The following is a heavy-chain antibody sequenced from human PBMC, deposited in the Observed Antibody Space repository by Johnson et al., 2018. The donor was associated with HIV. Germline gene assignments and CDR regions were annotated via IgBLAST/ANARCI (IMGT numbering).Heavy chain of an antibody. Sequence: EKLVESGGTLVQPGRSLRLSCTASGFNFRDYAMTWIRQAPGRGLDWVSFSRSQAYGATTDYAAAVKGRFSISRDDSKNSAYLQMNSLKPEDTAVYYCVGGRDLRAFDIWGQGTLVTVSS. V-gene: IGHV3-49*03. CDR1: GFNFRDYA. CDR3: VGGRDLRAFDI. D-gene: IGHD3-16*01. CDR2: SRSQAYGATT. J-gene: IGHJ3*02.